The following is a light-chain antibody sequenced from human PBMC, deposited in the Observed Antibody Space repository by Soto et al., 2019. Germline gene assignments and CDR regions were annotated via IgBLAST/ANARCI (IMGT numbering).Light chain of an antibody. J-gene: IGKJ1*01. CDR3: QQRSNWPRT. CDR2: GAA. V-gene: IGKV3-11*01. CDR1: QSVSNDF. Sequence: EIVLTQSPGILSLSPGQRVTLSCRASQSVSNDFLAWDQQKPGQTSRLLIYGAANRATGIPARFSGSGSGTDFTLTISSLEPEDFAVYYCQQRSNWPRTFGQGTKVDIK.